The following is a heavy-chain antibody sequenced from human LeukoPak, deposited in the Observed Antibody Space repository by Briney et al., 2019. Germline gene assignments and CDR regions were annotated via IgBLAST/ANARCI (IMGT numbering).Heavy chain of an antibody. D-gene: IGHD2-2*02. Sequence: ASVKVSCKVSGYTLTELSMHWVRQAPGKGLEWMGGFDPEDGETIYGQKFQGRVTMTEDTSTDTAYMELSSLRSEDTAVYYCATGEVVPAAIPLDYWGQGTLVTVSS. V-gene: IGHV1-24*01. CDR2: FDPEDGET. CDR1: GYTLTELS. CDR3: ATGEVVPAAIPLDY. J-gene: IGHJ4*02.